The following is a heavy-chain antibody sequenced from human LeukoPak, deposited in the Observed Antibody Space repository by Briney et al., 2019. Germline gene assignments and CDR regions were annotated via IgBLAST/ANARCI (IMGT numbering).Heavy chain of an antibody. CDR1: GYTFTSYG. D-gene: IGHD3-22*01. Sequence: ASVKVSCKASGYTFTSYGISWVRQAPGQGLEWMGRISAYNGNTNYAQKLQGRVTMTTDTSTSTAYMELRSLRSDDTAVYYCAREGNTMIVVEFGDYWGRGTLVTVSS. CDR2: ISAYNGNT. CDR3: AREGNTMIVVEFGDY. V-gene: IGHV1-18*01. J-gene: IGHJ4*02.